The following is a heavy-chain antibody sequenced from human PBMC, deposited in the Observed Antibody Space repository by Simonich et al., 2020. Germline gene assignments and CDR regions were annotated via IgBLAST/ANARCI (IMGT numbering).Heavy chain of an antibody. CDR1: GYTFTGYY. CDR2: INPNSGGT. D-gene: IGHD7-27*01. V-gene: IGHV1-2*02. CDR3: ARGPRWTGDDAFDI. J-gene: IGHJ3*02. Sequence: QVQLVQSGAEVKKPGASVKVSCKASGYTFTGYYMHGVRQAPGQGLDWRGWINPNSGGTNYAQKCQGGVNMTRDTSISTAYMEVSRLRSDDTAVYYCARGPRWTGDDAFDIWGQGTMVTVSS.